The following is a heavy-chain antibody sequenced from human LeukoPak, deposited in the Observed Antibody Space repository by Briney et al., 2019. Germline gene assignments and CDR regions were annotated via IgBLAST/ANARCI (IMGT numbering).Heavy chain of an antibody. J-gene: IGHJ4*02. CDR1: GGSVSSYY. V-gene: IGHV4-59*02. CDR3: AREYYDILTGYYHFDY. Sequence: SETLSLTCTVSGGSVSSYYWSWIRQPPGKGLEWIGYIYYSGSTNYNPSLKSRVTISVDTSKNQFSLKLSSVTAADTAVYYCAREYYDILTGYYHFDYWGQGTLVTVSS. CDR2: IYYSGST. D-gene: IGHD3-9*01.